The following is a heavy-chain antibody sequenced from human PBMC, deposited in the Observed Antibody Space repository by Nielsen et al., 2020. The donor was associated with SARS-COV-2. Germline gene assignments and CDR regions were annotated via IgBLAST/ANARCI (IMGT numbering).Heavy chain of an antibody. J-gene: IGHJ4*02. Sequence: ASVKVSCKTSGYTFTYYYIHWVRQAPGQGLEWMGRINPNIGGTDYAQKFQGRLTMTRDASISTAYMELSRLRSDDAAVYYCARAGWRDTIFGVGISPFDYWGQGTLVTVSS. CDR2: INPNIGGT. CDR3: ARAGWRDTIFGVGISPFDY. CDR1: GYTFTYYY. V-gene: IGHV1-2*06. D-gene: IGHD3-3*01.